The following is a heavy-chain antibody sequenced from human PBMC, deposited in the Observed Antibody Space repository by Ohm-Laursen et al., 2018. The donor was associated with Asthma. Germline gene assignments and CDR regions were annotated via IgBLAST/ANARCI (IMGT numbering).Heavy chain of an antibody. D-gene: IGHD2-21*01. CDR1: GYSVTSYA. CDR2: IYIGNT. V-gene: IGHV1-18*04. Sequence: ASVKVSCKSSGYSVTSYAFSWVRQAPGQRPEWMGWIYIGNTNYAPNFRNRITMTTDTSTNTAYMELRSLTSDDTAVYYCVRDVVDRFDYWGQGSLVIVSS. J-gene: IGHJ4*02. CDR3: VRDVVDRFDY.